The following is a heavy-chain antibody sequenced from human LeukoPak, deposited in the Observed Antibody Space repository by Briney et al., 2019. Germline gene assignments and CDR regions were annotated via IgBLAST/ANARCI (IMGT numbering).Heavy chain of an antibody. V-gene: IGHV4-34*01. CDR1: GGSFSGYY. Sequence: SETLSLTCAVYGGSFSGYYWSWIRQPPGKGLEWIGEINHSGSTNYNPSLKSRVTISVDTSKNQFSLKLSSVTAADTAVYYCARAGYDLRGYYYYGMDVWGQGTTVTVSS. D-gene: IGHD3-3*01. J-gene: IGHJ6*02. CDR2: INHSGST. CDR3: ARAGYDLRGYYYYGMDV.